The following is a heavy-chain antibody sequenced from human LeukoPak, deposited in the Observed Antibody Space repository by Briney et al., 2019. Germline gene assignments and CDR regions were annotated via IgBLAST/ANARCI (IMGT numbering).Heavy chain of an antibody. CDR1: GFTFSSYA. V-gene: IGHV3-23*01. CDR3: AKGPTMRFGELLPPDY. CDR2: ISGSGGST. J-gene: IGHJ4*02. D-gene: IGHD3-10*01. Sequence: PGGSLRLSCAASGFTFSSYAMSWVRQAPGKGLEWVSAISGSGGSTYYADSVKGRFTISRDNSKNTLYLQMNSLRAEDTAVYYCAKGPTMRFGELLPPDYWGQGTLVTVSS.